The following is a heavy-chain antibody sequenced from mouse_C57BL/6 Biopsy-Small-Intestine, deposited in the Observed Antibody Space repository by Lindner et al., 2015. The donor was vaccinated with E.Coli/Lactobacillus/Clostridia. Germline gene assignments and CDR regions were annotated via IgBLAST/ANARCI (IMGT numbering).Heavy chain of an antibody. CDR2: IDPYNGAT. Sequence: VQLQESGPELVKPGASVKMSCKASGYSFTGHNMHWVRQSHGKSLEWIGYIDPYNGATSYNQKFKGKATLTVDKSSSTAYMQLNSLTSEDSAVYYCASYDYAWGQGTLVTVSA. D-gene: IGHD2-4*01. CDR3: ASYDYA. CDR1: GYSFTGHN. V-gene: IGHV1S135*01. J-gene: IGHJ3*01.